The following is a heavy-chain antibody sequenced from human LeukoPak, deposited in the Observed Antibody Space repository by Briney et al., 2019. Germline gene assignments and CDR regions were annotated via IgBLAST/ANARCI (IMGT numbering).Heavy chain of an antibody. CDR3: VTDWPVW. CDR1: GFSFSASV. Sequence: PGGALRLSCAVSGFSFSASVMHWVPQAPGKVLEWVSYNSHNKSIIHYADSVKARFTISKDNVKNSLFLQMNSLRVDDTAVYFCVTDWPVWWGQGTLVTVSS. CDR2: NSHNKSII. D-gene: IGHD3-16*01. V-gene: IGHV3-48*01. J-gene: IGHJ4*02.